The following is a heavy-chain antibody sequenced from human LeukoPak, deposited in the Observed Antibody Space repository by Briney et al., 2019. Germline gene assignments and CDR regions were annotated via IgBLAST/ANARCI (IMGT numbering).Heavy chain of an antibody. CDR2: IKQDGSDI. Sequence: PGGSLRLSRAASGFNFNSYWMSWVRQAPGKGLECVANIKQDGSDIYFVDSVKGRFTISRDNAKNSLYLQMNSLRGEDTAVYYCARARYGSGGYFFDFWGQGTLVTVSS. CDR3: ARARYGSGGYFFDF. D-gene: IGHD3-10*01. CDR1: GFNFNSYW. J-gene: IGHJ4*02. V-gene: IGHV3-7*04.